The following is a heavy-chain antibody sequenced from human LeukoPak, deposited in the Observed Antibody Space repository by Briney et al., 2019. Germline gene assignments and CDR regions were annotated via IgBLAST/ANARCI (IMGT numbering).Heavy chain of an antibody. Sequence: SETLSLTCTVSGYSIRSDYYWGWIRQPPGKGLEWIGSIYHSGSTYYNPSLKSRVTISVHTSKNQFSLSVRSVTAADSAVYYCARDRDLENFDYWGQGTLVTVSS. D-gene: IGHD1-1*01. J-gene: IGHJ4*02. CDR1: GYSIRSDYY. V-gene: IGHV4-38-2*02. CDR2: IYHSGST. CDR3: ARDRDLENFDY.